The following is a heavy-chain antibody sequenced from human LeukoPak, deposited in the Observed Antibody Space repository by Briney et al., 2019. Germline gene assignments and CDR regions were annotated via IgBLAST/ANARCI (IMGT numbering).Heavy chain of an antibody. J-gene: IGHJ5*02. CDR1: GITVSSNY. Sequence: GGSLRLSCVASGITVSSNYMSWVRQAPGKGLEWVSIIYSGGATFYADSVKGRFTISRDNSKNTLYLQMNSLRTEDTAVYYCARDPKGVFGVVNTWFDPWGQGTLVTVSS. CDR3: ARDPKGVFGVVNTWFDP. CDR2: IYSGGAT. V-gene: IGHV3-66*02. D-gene: IGHD3-3*01.